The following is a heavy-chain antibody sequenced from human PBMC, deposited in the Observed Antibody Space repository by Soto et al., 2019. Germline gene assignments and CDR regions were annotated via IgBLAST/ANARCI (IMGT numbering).Heavy chain of an antibody. CDR1: GGTDGTYS. D-gene: IGHD6-19*01. J-gene: IGHJ5*02. CDR3: ASRAMAVTWFDP. CDR2: IIPILSTT. V-gene: IGHV1-69*01. Sequence: QVQLVQSGAELKKPGSSVKVSCKVSGGTDGTYSINWVRQAPGQGLEWMEAIIPILSTTNYAQRFQGRVTITADESTGTVYLELTSLKFEDTAVYYCASRAMAVTWFDPWGQGTLVTVSS.